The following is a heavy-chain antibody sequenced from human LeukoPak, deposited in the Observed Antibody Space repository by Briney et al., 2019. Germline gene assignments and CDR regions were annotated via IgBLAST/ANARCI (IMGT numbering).Heavy chain of an antibody. J-gene: IGHJ4*02. CDR2: ISSNSGST. V-gene: IGHV3-23*01. CDR1: GFTFSSYG. Sequence: GGSLRLSCAASGFTFSSYGTSWVRQAPGKGLEWVSGISSNSGSTYYADSVKGRFTISRDNSKNTLYLQMNSLRVEDTAVYYCAKADFWSGYPAHFGYWGQGTLVTVSS. CDR3: AKADFWSGYPAHFGY. D-gene: IGHD3-3*01.